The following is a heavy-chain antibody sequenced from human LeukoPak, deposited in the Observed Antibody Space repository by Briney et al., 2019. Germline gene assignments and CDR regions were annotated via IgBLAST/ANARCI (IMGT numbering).Heavy chain of an antibody. V-gene: IGHV4-59*01. CDR3: ARDGTVATNWFDP. D-gene: IGHD5-12*01. CDR2: IKSSGST. J-gene: IGHJ5*02. Sequence: LRLSCAASGFTLSSYEMNWVRQAPGKGLEGIGYIKSSGSTNYNPSLKSRVTISIDTSKNQFSLRLNSVTAADTAVYYCARDGTVATNWFDPWGQGTLVTVSS. CDR1: GFTLSSYE.